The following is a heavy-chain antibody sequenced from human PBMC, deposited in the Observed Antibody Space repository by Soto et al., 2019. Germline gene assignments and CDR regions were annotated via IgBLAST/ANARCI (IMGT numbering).Heavy chain of an antibody. D-gene: IGHD4-17*01. CDR3: ARGRYGDYVLDAFDI. CDR2: ISAYNGNT. V-gene: IGHV1-18*01. J-gene: IGHJ3*02. CDR1: GYTFTSDG. Sequence: ASVKVSCKASGYTFTSDGISWVRLAPGQGLEWMGWISAYNGNTNYAQKLQGRVTMTTDTSTSTAYMELRSLRSDDTAVYYCARGRYGDYVLDAFDIWGQGTMVTVSS.